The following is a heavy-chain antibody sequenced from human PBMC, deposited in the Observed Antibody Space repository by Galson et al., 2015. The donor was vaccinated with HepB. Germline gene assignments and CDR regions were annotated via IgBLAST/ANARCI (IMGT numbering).Heavy chain of an antibody. D-gene: IGHD3-3*01. J-gene: IGHJ4*02. CDR1: GFTFSSYS. V-gene: IGHV3-21*01. Sequence: SLRLSCAASGFTFSSYSMNWVRQAPGKGLEWVSSISSSSSYIYYADSVKGRFTISRDNAKNSLYLQMNSLRAEDTAVYYCAGGDYDFWSGYSYWGQGTLVTVSS. CDR2: ISSSSSYI. CDR3: AGGDYDFWSGYSY.